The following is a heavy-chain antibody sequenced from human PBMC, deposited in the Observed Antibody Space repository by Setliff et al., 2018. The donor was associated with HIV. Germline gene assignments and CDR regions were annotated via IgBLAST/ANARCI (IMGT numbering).Heavy chain of an antibody. CDR2: IYPGDSDT. CDR1: GYSFTSYW. Sequence: PGESLKISCKGSGYSFTSYWTGWVRQMPGNGLARMGVIYPGDSDTRYSPSFQGQVTISANESISTAYLQWNSLKASDTAMYYCAGHVGDTLDIWGQGTMVTVS. V-gene: IGHV5-51*01. CDR3: AGHVGDTLDI. J-gene: IGHJ3*02. D-gene: IGHD3-3*01.